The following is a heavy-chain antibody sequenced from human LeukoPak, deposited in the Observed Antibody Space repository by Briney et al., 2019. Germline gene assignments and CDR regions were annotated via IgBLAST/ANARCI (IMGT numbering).Heavy chain of an antibody. D-gene: IGHD3-16*01. CDR2: IYDSGST. CDR3: ARRMITFGGNDY. CDR1: GGSIRSSYYY. J-gene: IGHJ4*02. V-gene: IGHV4-39*01. Sequence: SETLSLTCTVSGGSIRSSYYYWGWIRQPPGKGLEWIGSIYDSGSTYYNPSLKSRVTISVDTSKNQFSLKLSSVTAADTAVYYCARRMITFGGNDYWGQGTLVTVSS.